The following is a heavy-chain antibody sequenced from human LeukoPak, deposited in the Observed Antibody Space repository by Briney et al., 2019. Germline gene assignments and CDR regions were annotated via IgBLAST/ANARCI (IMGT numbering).Heavy chain of an antibody. D-gene: IGHD6-13*01. CDR3: ARGVGSSWLERYYFDY. J-gene: IGHJ4*02. CDR2: ISSSSSTI. V-gene: IGHV3-48*02. Sequence: GGSLRLSCAASGFTFSRYSMNWVRQAPGKGLEWVSYISSSSSTIYYADSVKGRFTISRDDAKNSLYLQMNSLRDEDTAVYYCARGVGSSWLERYYFDYWGQGTLVTVSS. CDR1: GFTFSRYS.